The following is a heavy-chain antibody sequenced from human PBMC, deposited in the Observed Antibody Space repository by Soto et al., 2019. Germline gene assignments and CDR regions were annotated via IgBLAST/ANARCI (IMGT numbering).Heavy chain of an antibody. J-gene: IGHJ3*02. V-gene: IGHV3-11*06. Sequence: PGGSLRLSCAASGFTFSDYYMNWIRQTPGKWLEWVSYITSSSTYTNYADSGKGRFTISRDNAKNSLFLQMNSLRAEDTGVYYCAGEHGVADAFDIWGQGTMVTVSS. CDR3: AGEHGVADAFDI. CDR1: GFTFSDYY. D-gene: IGHD2-15*01. CDR2: ITSSSTYT.